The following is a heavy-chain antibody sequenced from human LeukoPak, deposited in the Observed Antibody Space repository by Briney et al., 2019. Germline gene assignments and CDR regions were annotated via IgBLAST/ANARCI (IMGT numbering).Heavy chain of an antibody. CDR1: GYTFTNYA. D-gene: IGHD6-13*01. Sequence: ASVKVSCKASGYTFTNYAMHWVRLAPGQRLQWMGWINLVNGNTKYSQYFEGRVTITRDTSASTVYMELSSLRSEDTAVYYCARDTRITAAEYTFDYWGQGTLVTVSS. V-gene: IGHV1-3*01. J-gene: IGHJ4*02. CDR2: INLVNGNT. CDR3: ARDTRITAAEYTFDY.